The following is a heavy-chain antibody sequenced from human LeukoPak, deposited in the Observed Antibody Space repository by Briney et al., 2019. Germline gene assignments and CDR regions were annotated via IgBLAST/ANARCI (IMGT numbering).Heavy chain of an antibody. CDR3: ARDSFEAGIYYGMDV. CDR1: GFTFSRYW. V-gene: IGHV3-74*01. CDR2: INTDGRST. D-gene: IGHD6-13*01. J-gene: IGHJ6*02. Sequence: GGSLRLSCAASGFTFSRYWMHWVRQAPGKGLVWVSRINTDGRSTSYADSVKGRFTISRDNAKNALYLQMNSLRAEDTALYYCARDSFEAGIYYGMDVWGQGTTVTVSS.